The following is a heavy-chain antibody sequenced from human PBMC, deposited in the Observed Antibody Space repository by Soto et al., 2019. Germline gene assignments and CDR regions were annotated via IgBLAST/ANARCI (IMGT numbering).Heavy chain of an antibody. CDR2: IYHSGST. J-gene: IGHJ2*01. Sequence: SETLSLTCAVSGGSISSSNWWSWVRQPPGKGLEWIGEIYHSGSTNYNPSLKSRVTISVDTSKNQFSLKLSSVTAADTAVYYCAREFSVAVAEGWYFDLWGRGTLVTVSS. CDR3: AREFSVAVAEGWYFDL. CDR1: GGSISSSNW. V-gene: IGHV4-4*02. D-gene: IGHD6-19*01.